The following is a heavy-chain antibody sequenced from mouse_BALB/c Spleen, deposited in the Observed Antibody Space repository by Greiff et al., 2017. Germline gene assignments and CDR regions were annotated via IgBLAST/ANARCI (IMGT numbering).Heavy chain of an antibody. CDR2: IDPYSGGT. V-gene: IGHV1-62-3*01. D-gene: IGHD1-1*01. Sequence: QVQLQQPGAELVKPGASVKLSCKASGYTFTSYWMHWVKQRPGRGLEWIGRIDPYSGGTKYNEKFKSKATLTVDKPYSTAYMQLSSLTSEGSAVYYCTRRGYYGSSFYAMDYWGQGTSVTVSS. CDR3: TRRGYYGSSFYAMDY. CDR1: GYTFTSYW. J-gene: IGHJ4*01.